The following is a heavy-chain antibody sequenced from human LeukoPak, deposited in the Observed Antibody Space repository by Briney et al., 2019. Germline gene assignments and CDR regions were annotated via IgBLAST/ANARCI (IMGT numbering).Heavy chain of an antibody. CDR1: RFTFSSYT. CDR3: ARGRYYFDY. Sequence: GGSLRLSCSASRFTFSSYTMNWVRQAPGKGLEWVANIKQDGSEKYYVDSVKGRFTISRDNAKNSLYLQMNSLRAEDTAVYYCARGRYYFDYWGQGTLVTVSS. J-gene: IGHJ4*02. CDR2: IKQDGSEK. V-gene: IGHV3-7*01.